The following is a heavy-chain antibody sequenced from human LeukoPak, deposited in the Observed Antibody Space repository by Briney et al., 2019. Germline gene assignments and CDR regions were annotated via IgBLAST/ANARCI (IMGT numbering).Heavy chain of an antibody. Sequence: PGGSLRLSCVVSGFNFDNFAMHWVRQPLGKGLEWVAVISHDGRTKYYADSMKGRITISRDNSKNTLYLQMNSLRAEDTAVYYCAREIGYYDFWSGPRAWGQGTLVTVSS. J-gene: IGHJ5*02. CDR1: GFNFDNFA. D-gene: IGHD3-3*01. CDR2: ISHDGRTK. CDR3: AREIGYYDFWSGPRA. V-gene: IGHV3-30*04.